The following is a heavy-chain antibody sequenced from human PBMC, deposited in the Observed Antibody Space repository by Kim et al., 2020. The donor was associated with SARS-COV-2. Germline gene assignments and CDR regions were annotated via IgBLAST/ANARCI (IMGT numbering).Heavy chain of an antibody. CDR3: AKARSLWFGERAFDP. J-gene: IGHJ5*02. Sequence: GGSLRLSCAASGFTFSSYAMSWVRQAPGKGLEWVSVIYSGGSSTYYADSVKGRFTISRDNSKNTLYLQMNSLRAEDTAVYYCAKARSLWFGERAFDPWGQGTLVTVSS. D-gene: IGHD3-10*01. V-gene: IGHV3-23*03. CDR2: IYSGGSST. CDR1: GFTFSSYA.